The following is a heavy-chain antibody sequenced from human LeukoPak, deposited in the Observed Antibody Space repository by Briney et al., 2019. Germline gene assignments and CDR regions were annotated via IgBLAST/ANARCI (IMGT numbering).Heavy chain of an antibody. J-gene: IGHJ4*02. V-gene: IGHV4-34*01. CDR2: INHSGST. D-gene: IGHD3-9*01. CDR1: GGSFSGYY. Sequence: SETLSLTCAVYGGSFSGYYWSWIRQPPGKGLEWIGEINHSGSTNYNPSLKSRVTKSVDTSKNQFSLKLSSVTAADTAVYYCARGQYYDILTGYYIFDYWGQGTLVTVSS. CDR3: ARGQYYDILTGYYIFDY.